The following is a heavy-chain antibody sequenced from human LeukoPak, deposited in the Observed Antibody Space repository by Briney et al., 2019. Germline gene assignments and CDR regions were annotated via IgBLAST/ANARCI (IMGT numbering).Heavy chain of an antibody. CDR3: ARDPRNVGLAP. Sequence: GGSLRPSCVASGFSLSGYWMYWVRQAPGKGLMYISRNNGDGSTTNYADVVKGRFTMSRDNVKNTLYLQINSLRVEDTAVYYCARDPRNVGLAPWGQGTLVTVSS. V-gene: IGHV3-74*01. CDR2: NNGDGSTT. J-gene: IGHJ5*02. D-gene: IGHD2-15*01. CDR1: GFSLSGYW.